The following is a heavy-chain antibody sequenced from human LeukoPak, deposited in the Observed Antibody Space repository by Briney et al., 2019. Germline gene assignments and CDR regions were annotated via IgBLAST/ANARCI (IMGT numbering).Heavy chain of an antibody. CDR3: AREYSASEH. D-gene: IGHD5-12*01. CDR1: GYTFVGYY. V-gene: IGHV1-2*02. J-gene: IGHJ4*02. Sequence: ASVKVSCKASGYTFVGYYLHWVRQAPGQGLEWMAWIDPYTGNTHYEQKFQGRITVTRDTSVSTTYMELSWLTSDDTARYYCAREYSASEHWGQGTLVTVSS. CDR2: IDPYTGNT.